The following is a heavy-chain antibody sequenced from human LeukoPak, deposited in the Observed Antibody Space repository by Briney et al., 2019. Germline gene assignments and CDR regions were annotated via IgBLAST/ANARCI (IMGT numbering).Heavy chain of an antibody. CDR3: ARAAMPSRPFDY. J-gene: IGHJ4*02. D-gene: IGHD2-2*01. V-gene: IGHV4-59*01. CDR2: IYYSGST. CDR1: GGSISSYY. Sequence: SETLSLTCTVSGGSISSYYWGWIRQPPGKGLEWIGYIYYSGSTNYNPSLKSRVTISVDTSKNQFSLKLSSVTAADTAVYYCARAAMPSRPFDYWGQGTLVTVSS.